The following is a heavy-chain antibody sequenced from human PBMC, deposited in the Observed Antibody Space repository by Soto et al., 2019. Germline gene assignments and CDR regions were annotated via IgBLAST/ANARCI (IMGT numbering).Heavy chain of an antibody. CDR1: GGSISSDDYY. Sequence: SATLSLTCTVSGGSISSDDYYWSWIRQPPGKGLEWIGYIYYSGRTDYNPSLKSRVIISIDTSKNQFSLNLNSVSAADTAVYYCARELSNSPDYFDYWGQGSLVTVPQ. D-gene: IGHD6-6*01. V-gene: IGHV4-30-4*01. J-gene: IGHJ4*02. CDR2: IYYSGRT. CDR3: ARELSNSPDYFDY.